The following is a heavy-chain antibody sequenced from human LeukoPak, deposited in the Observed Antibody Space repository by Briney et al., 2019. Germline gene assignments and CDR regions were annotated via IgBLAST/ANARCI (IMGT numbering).Heavy chain of an antibody. CDR2: TYNSGSV. V-gene: IGHV4-59*01. CDR1: GISINNYN. D-gene: IGHD2-15*01. CDR3: ASHYCSGGTCYGRRGVHYYYGVDV. Sequence: SETLSLTCSVSGISINNYNWYWIRQPPGKGLEWIGYTYNSGSVNYHPFLKSRVTISVDTTKKQVSLELSSVTAADTAVYYCASHYCSGGTCYGRRGVHYYYGVDVWGQGTTVIVSS. J-gene: IGHJ6*02.